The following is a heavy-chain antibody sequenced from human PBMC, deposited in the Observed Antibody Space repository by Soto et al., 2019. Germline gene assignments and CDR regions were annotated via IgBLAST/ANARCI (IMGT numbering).Heavy chain of an antibody. D-gene: IGHD1-7*01. CDR3: ATDWQVVSGTGAFDM. V-gene: IGHV3-9*01. CDR2: ITWNSLTI. Sequence: PGGSLRLSCAASGLRFVDYSIHWVRRAPGKGLEWVSSITWNSLTIGYADSVKGRFTISRDNARKTLFLQMNSLRPEDTDLYYCATDWQVVSGTGAFDMCGQGKMVPVSS. CDR1: GLRFVDYS. J-gene: IGHJ3*02.